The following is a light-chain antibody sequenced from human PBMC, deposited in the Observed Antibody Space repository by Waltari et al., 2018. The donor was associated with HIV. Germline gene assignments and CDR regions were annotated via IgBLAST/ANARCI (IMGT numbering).Light chain of an antibody. CDR2: EDN. Sequence: NFLLIQPHSLSESPTQTLTISYTRSSVSIASIYGNWYQQRPGSSPSTVIYEDNHTPSGVPDRFSGSIDSSSNSASLTISGLKTEDEADYYCQSYDSTYLYVFGTGTKVTVL. V-gene: IGLV6-57*01. J-gene: IGLJ1*01. CDR1: SVSIASIY. CDR3: QSYDSTYLYV.